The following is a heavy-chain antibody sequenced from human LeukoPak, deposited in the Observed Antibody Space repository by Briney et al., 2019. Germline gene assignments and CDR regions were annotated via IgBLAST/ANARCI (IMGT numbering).Heavy chain of an antibody. Sequence: GESLNISFKGSGYSFTSYWISWVRQMPGKGLERMGRIDPSDSYTNYSPSFQGHATISADKSISTAYLHWSSLKASDTAMYYCARAPSTTLRFFDYWAQGTLVTVSS. CDR1: GYSFTSYW. CDR2: IDPSDSYT. D-gene: IGHD4-17*01. CDR3: ARAPSTTLRFFDY. J-gene: IGHJ4*02. V-gene: IGHV5-10-1*01.